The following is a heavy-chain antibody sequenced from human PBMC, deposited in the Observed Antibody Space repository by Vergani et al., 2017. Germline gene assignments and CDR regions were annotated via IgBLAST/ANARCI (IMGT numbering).Heavy chain of an antibody. D-gene: IGHD6-13*01. J-gene: IGHJ6*02. CDR3: ARGHAGDSSSWYYYYYGMDV. CDR2: IYYSGST. CDR1: GGSISSHY. Sequence: QVQLQESGPGLVKPSETLSLTCTVSGGSISSHYWSWIRQPPGKGLEWIGYIYYSGSTNYNPSLKSRVTISVDTSKNQFSLKLSSVTAADTAVYYCARGHAGDSSSWYYYYYGMDVWGQGTTVTVSS. V-gene: IGHV4-59*11.